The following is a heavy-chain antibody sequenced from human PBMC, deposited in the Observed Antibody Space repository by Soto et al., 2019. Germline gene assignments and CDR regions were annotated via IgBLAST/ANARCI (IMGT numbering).Heavy chain of an antibody. Sequence: EVKLLESGGGLVQPGGSMRLSCAASGFPFWTYSMSWVRQAPRKGLEWVSGMSGSGTTTYYTDSVKGRFTVSRDNSKKTLFMHMSTMEVEDTSDYYWAKARRYSDNDYHGDGFDVWGQGTTVTVSS. D-gene: IGHD1-26*01. CDR3: AKARRYSDNDYHGDGFDV. J-gene: IGHJ3*01. CDR1: GFPFWTYS. V-gene: IGHV3-23*01. CDR2: MSGSGTTT.